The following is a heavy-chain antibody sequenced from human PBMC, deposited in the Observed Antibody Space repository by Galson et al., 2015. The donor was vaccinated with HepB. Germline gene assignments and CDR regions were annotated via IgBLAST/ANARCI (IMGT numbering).Heavy chain of an antibody. V-gene: IGHV6-1*01. Sequence: CAISGDSVSSNSAAWNWIRQSPSRGLEWLGRTYYRSKWYNDYAVSVKSRITINPDTSKNQFSLKLSSVTAADTAVYYCARLVYRTKEYYFDYWGQGTLVTVSS. J-gene: IGHJ4*02. D-gene: IGHD1/OR15-1a*01. CDR1: GDSVSSNSAA. CDR2: TYYRSKWYN. CDR3: ARLVYRTKEYYFDY.